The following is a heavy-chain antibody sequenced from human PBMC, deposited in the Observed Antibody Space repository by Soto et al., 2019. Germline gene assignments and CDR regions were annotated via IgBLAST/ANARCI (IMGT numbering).Heavy chain of an antibody. V-gene: IGHV4-34*01. Sequence: PSETLSLSCAFYGLYFSSYYSTWIRQPTGTGLEWIGEINHSGSTNYNPSLKSRVTISVETSKNQFSLKLTRVTAAYTAVYYCARDKITGLFDYWGQGTLVIVSS. CDR3: ARDKITGLFDY. D-gene: IGHD2-8*02. CDR2: INHSGST. CDR1: GLYFSSYY. J-gene: IGHJ4*02.